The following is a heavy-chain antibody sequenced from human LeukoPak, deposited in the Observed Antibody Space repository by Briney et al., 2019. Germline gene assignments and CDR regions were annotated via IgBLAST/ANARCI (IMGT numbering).Heavy chain of an antibody. CDR2: VVGTGGT. CDR1: GFTLTNHA. D-gene: IGHD1-26*01. V-gene: IGHV3-23*01. CDR3: AKYGPQDSGSSHFDY. J-gene: IGHJ4*02. Sequence: GGSLRLSCAVSGFTLTNHAVSWVRQAPGKGLEWVSIVVGTGGTYYADSVRGRFILSRDNSKNTLFLQMNSLRAEDTAIYYCAKYGPQDSGSSHFDYWGQGALVTVSS.